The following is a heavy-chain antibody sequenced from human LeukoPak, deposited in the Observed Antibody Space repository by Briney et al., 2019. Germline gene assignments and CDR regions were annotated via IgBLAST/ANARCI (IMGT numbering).Heavy chain of an antibody. CDR2: ISGSGGST. V-gene: IGHV3-23*01. D-gene: IGHD6-19*01. J-gene: IGHJ4*02. Sequence: PGGSLRLSCAASGFTFSSYAMSWVRQAPGKGLEWVSAISGSGGSTYYADSVKGRFTISRDNSKNTLYLQMNSLRAEDTAVYYCAKDGYSSGWSHYFDYWGQGTLVTVSS. CDR1: GFTFSSYA. CDR3: AKDGYSSGWSHYFDY.